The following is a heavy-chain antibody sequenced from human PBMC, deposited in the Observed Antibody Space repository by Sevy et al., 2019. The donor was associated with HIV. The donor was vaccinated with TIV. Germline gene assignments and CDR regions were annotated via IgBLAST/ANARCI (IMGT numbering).Heavy chain of an antibody. V-gene: IGHV3-33*01. Sequence: GGSLRLSCAASGFTFSSYGMHWVRQAPGKGLEWVAVIWYDGSNKYYADSVKGRFTISRDNSKNTLYLKMNSLRAEDTAVYYCARDWTSYCGGDCYSDYWGQGTLVTVSS. J-gene: IGHJ4*02. CDR1: GFTFSSYG. D-gene: IGHD2-21*02. CDR3: ARDWTSYCGGDCYSDY. CDR2: IWYDGSNK.